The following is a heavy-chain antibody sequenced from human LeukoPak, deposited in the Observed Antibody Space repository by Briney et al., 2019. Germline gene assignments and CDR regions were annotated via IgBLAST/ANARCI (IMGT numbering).Heavy chain of an antibody. CDR2: ITGAGHT. V-gene: IGHV3-23*01. Sequence: PGGSLRLSCAASGFTFSFYGMNWVRQAPGKGLEWVSGITGAGHTYYADSVQGRFTIYRDNSKNTLYLQMNRLGAEDTAIYYCVQDWAWGAFGYWGQETLVTVSS. J-gene: IGHJ4*02. CDR3: VQDWAWGAFGY. D-gene: IGHD7-27*01. CDR1: GFTFSFYG.